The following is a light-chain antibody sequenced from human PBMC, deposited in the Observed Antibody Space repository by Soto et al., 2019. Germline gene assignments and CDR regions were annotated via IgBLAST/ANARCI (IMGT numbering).Light chain of an antibody. CDR3: KQYHNWSQWT. Sequence: EIVMTQSPATLSVSPGERATLSCRPSQSVSSNFAWYQQKPGQAPRLLIYVASARATCIPARFNGSGSGTEFTLTIRSEHSADFAIYSSKQYHNWSQWTCSQGPMTEIK. V-gene: IGKV3-15*01. J-gene: IGKJ2*02. CDR1: QSVSSN. CDR2: VAS.